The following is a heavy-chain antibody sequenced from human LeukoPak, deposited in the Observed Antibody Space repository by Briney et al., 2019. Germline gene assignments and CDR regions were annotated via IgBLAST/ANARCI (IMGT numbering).Heavy chain of an antibody. D-gene: IGHD6-19*01. CDR3: AKDTSGSSGWYYFDY. CDR1: GFTFDDYA. Sequence: GGSLRLSCAASGFTFDDYAMHWVRQAPGKGLEWVSGISWNSGSIGYADSVKGRFTISRDNAKNSLNLQMNSLRAEDTALYYCAKDTSGSSGWYYFDYWGQGTLVTVSS. CDR2: ISWNSGSI. J-gene: IGHJ4*02. V-gene: IGHV3-9*01.